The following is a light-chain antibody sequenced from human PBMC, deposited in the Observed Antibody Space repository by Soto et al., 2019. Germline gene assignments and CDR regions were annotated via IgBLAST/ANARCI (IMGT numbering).Light chain of an antibody. CDR3: SSFTTSNTWV. CDR2: EVS. J-gene: IGLJ3*02. Sequence: QSVLPQPASVSGSPGQSITISCTGTSSDVGGFNYVSWYQHYPGEAPKLLIYEVSNRPLGVSSRFSGSKSGNTASLTISGLQADDEGDYYCSSFTTSNTWVFGGGTKLTVL. V-gene: IGLV2-14*01. CDR1: SSDVGGFNY.